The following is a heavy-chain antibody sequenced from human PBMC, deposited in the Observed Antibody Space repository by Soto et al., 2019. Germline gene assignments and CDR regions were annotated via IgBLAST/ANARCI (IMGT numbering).Heavy chain of an antibody. D-gene: IGHD3-10*01. CDR1: GYSFSNYG. V-gene: IGHV1-18*01. J-gene: IGHJ4*02. Sequence: QVHLEQSGAEVKNPGASVKVSCKDSGYSFSNYGITWVRQAPGQGLEWMGSVFVYNGDTKYAQKFQGRVTVTTDTATSTVYMELRSLRSADTAIYYCAREDLGPGSFTVPFDYWGGGTLVTVSS. CDR2: VFVYNGDT. CDR3: AREDLGPGSFTVPFDY.